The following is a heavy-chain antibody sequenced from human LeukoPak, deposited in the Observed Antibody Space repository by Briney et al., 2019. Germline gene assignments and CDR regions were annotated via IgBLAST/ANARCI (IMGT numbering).Heavy chain of an antibody. CDR2: IYPSDSDT. Sequence: MPGESLKISCKGSGYGFTTCWIGWVRQMPGKGLEWMGIIYPSDSDTRYSPSFQGRVTISADKSFNTAYLQWASLKASDTAMYYCARQEKLSSGSRRTDYWGQGTLVTVSS. V-gene: IGHV5-51*01. D-gene: IGHD3-10*01. CDR1: GYGFTTCW. J-gene: IGHJ4*02. CDR3: ARQEKLSSGSRRTDY.